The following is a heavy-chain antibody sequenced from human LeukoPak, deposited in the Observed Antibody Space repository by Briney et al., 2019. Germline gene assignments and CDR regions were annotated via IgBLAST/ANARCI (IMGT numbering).Heavy chain of an antibody. D-gene: IGHD3/OR15-3a*01. CDR1: GGSFSGYY. CDR2: INHSGST. J-gene: IGHJ6*04. Sequence: PSETLSLTCAVYGGSFSGYYWSWIRQPPGKGLEWIGEINHSGSTNYNPSLKSRVTISVDTSKNQFSLKLSSVTAADTAVYYCAIRTGYYGNYYYYGMDVWDKGTTVTVSS. V-gene: IGHV4-34*01. CDR3: AIRTGYYGNYYYYGMDV.